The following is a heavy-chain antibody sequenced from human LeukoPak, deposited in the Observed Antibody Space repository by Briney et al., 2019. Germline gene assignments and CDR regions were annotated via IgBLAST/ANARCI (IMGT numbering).Heavy chain of an antibody. J-gene: IGHJ6*02. CDR3: ARGGDVYYYYGMDV. D-gene: IGHD2-21*01. V-gene: IGHV3-30-3*01. Sequence: GGSLRLSCAASGFTFSSYAMHWVRQAPGKGLEWVAVISYDGSNKYYADSVKGRITISRDNSKNTLYLQMNSLRAEDTAAYYCARGGDVYYYYGMDVWGQGTTVTVSS. CDR1: GFTFSSYA. CDR2: ISYDGSNK.